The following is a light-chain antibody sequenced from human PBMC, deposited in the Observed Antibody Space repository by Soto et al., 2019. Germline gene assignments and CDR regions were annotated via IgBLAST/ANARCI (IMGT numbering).Light chain of an antibody. Sequence: EIVMTQSPATLSVSPGERATLSSSASQSVSSNLAWYQQKPGQAPRLLIYGASTRATGIPARFSGSGSGTEFTLTINSLEPEDFAVYYCQQRSNWPALTFGGGTKVDIK. CDR2: GAS. CDR1: QSVSSN. CDR3: QQRSNWPALT. J-gene: IGKJ4*01. V-gene: IGKV3-15*01.